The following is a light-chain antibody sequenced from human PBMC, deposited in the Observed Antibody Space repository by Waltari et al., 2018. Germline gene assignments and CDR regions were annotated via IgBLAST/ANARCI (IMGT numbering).Light chain of an antibody. CDR2: GVT. V-gene: IGLV2-14*01. Sequence: QSALTQPASVSGSPGQSITISCTGSSSDIDFDDYVSWYQHPPGKAPKLMIYGVTNRPSVISNRFSGSKSDNTASLTISGLQADDEADYYCSSFTGTIWVFGGGTKLTVL. J-gene: IGLJ3*02. CDR1: SSDIDFDDY. CDR3: SSFTGTIWV.